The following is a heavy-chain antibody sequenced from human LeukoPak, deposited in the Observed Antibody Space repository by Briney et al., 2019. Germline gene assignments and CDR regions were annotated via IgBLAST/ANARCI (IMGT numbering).Heavy chain of an antibody. D-gene: IGHD6-13*01. V-gene: IGHV3-48*03. CDR3: ATLRPRQQLVVDH. J-gene: IGHJ4*02. CDR2: ISSSGSTR. Sequence: GGSLRLSCTASGFTFSSYEINSVRHAPGKGLEWISSISSSGSTRYYADSVKGRFTICRDNAWNSLDLQMNDLRPEDTALYYCATLRPRQQLVVDHWGQGTLVTVSS. CDR1: GFTFSSYE.